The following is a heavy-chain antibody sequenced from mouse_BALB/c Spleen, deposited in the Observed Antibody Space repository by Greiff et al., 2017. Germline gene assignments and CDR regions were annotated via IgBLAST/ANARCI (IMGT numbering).Heavy chain of an antibody. D-gene: IGHD1-2*01. CDR1: GYTFTSYY. Sequence: QVQLQQSGPELVKPGASVRISCKASGYTFTSYYIHWVKQRPGQGLEWIGWIYPGNVNTKYNEKFKGKATLTADKSSSTAYMQLSSLTSEDSAVYFCARKDDGDGYAMDYWGQGTSGTVSS. CDR2: IYPGNVNT. CDR3: ARKDDGDGYAMDY. J-gene: IGHJ4*01. V-gene: IGHV1S56*01.